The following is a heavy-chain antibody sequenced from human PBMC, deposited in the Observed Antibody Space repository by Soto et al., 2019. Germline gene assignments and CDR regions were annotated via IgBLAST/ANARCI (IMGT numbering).Heavy chain of an antibody. CDR1: GFTFSNYA. J-gene: IGHJ4*02. V-gene: IGHV3-23*01. CDR3: AKENRRGYCSGGICYGYFDY. Sequence: EVQLLESGGGLVQPGGSLRLSCTASGFTFSNYAMSWVRQAPGKGLEWVSTISGSGDSTNYADSVKGQFAISRDNSNNMLYVQMDSLRVEDTAVDYGAKENRRGYCSGGICYGYFDYWGQGTLVTVSS. D-gene: IGHD2-15*01. CDR2: ISGSGDST.